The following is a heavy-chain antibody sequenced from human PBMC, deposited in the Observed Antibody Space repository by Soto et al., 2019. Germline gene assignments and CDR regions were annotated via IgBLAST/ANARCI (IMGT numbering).Heavy chain of an antibody. CDR1: GGTVASSDW. V-gene: IGHV4-4*02. D-gene: IGHD3-10*01. CDR2: VYHTGDT. CDR3: AREIVTSGGNNYFDP. J-gene: IGHJ5*02. Sequence: QVQLQESGPRLVKPSGSLSLTCGVSGGTVASSDWWSWVRQSPGGGLEWIGNVYHTGDTNFNPSLQSRVTISVDKSNNQLSLRLNSLTAADTAVYSCAREIVTSGGNNYFDPCGPGTLVTVSS.